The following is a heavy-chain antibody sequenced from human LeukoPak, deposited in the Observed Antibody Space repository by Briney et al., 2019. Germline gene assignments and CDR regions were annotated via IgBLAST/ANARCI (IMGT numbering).Heavy chain of an antibody. CDR3: ARGVIVAHAFDI. V-gene: IGHV3-21*01. Sequence: GGSLRLSCAASGFTFSSYSMNWVRQAPGKGLEWVSSISSSSSYIYYADSVKGRFTISRDNSKNTLYLQMNSLRAEDTAVYYCARGVIVAHAFDIWGQGTMVTVSS. J-gene: IGHJ3*02. CDR1: GFTFSSYS. CDR2: ISSSSSYI. D-gene: IGHD3-22*01.